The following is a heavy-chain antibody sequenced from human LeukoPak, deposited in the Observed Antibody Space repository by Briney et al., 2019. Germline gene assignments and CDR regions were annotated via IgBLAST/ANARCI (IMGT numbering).Heavy chain of an antibody. CDR1: GGSISSSNW. J-gene: IGHJ6*02. CDR3: ARDDTSSTSWPYYYYGMDV. Sequence: SGTLSLTCAVSGGSISSSNWWSWVRQPPGKGLAWIGEIYHSGSTNYNPSLKSRVTISVDKSKNQFSLKLSSVTAADTAVYYCARDDTSSTSWPYYYYGMDVWGQGTTVTVSS. CDR2: IYHSGST. D-gene: IGHD2-2*01. V-gene: IGHV4-4*02.